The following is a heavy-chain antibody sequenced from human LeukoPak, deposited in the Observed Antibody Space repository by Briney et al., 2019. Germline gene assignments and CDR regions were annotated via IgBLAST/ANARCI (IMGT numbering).Heavy chain of an antibody. V-gene: IGHV1-69*05. D-gene: IGHD3-10*01. Sequence: SVKVSSKASGGTFSSCAISWVRQAPGQGLEWMGGIIPIFGTANYAQKFQGRVTITTDESTSTAYMELSSLRSEDTAVYYCAREGHYGSGSYYFDYWGQGTLVTVSS. CDR3: AREGHYGSGSYYFDY. CDR2: IIPIFGTA. J-gene: IGHJ4*02. CDR1: GGTFSSCA.